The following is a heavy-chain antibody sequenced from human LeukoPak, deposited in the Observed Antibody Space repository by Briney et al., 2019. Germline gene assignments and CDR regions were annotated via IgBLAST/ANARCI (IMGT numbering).Heavy chain of an antibody. CDR2: IIPIFGTA. CDR1: GGTFSSYA. Sequence: SVKVSCKASGGTFSSYAISWVRQAPGQGLEWMGGIIPIFGTANYAQKFQGRVTITADESTSTAYMELSSLRSEDTAVYYCARPGAYSSGWYKSYDAFDIWGQGTMVTVSS. CDR3: ARPGAYSSGWYKSYDAFDI. V-gene: IGHV1-69*13. J-gene: IGHJ3*02. D-gene: IGHD6-19*01.